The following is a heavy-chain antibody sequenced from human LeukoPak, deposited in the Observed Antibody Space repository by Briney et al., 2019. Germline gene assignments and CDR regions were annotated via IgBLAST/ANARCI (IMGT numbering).Heavy chain of an antibody. CDR3: ARGWLQYYFDY. V-gene: IGHV3-33*01. CDR1: GFTFSSYG. D-gene: IGHD5-24*01. J-gene: IGHJ4*02. Sequence: QTGGSLRLSCAASGFTFSSYGMHWVRQAPGKGLEWVALIWYDGSSTYYADPVKGRFTISRDNSKSTLYLQMNSLRVDDTAVYYCARGWLQYYFDYWGQGTPVTVSS. CDR2: IWYDGSST.